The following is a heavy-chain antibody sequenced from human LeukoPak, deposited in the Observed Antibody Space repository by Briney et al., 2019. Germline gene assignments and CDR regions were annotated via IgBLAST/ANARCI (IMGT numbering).Heavy chain of an antibody. J-gene: IGHJ5*02. CDR3: ARDGRPMIPLSWFDP. CDR1: GFTFTSYG. D-gene: IGHD3-22*01. Sequence: GASVKVSCKASGFTFTSYGISWVRQAPGQGLEWMGWISANNGNTIYVQKFQGRVTMTTDAFTSTALMELRSLRSDDTAVYYCARDGRPMIPLSWFDPWGQGTPVTVSS. V-gene: IGHV1-18*01. CDR2: ISANNGNT.